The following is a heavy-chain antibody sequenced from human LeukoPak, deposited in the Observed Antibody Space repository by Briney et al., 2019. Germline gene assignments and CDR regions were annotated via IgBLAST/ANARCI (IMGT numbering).Heavy chain of an antibody. D-gene: IGHD6-19*01. CDR3: ARDPPHLYSSGWHIDY. CDR1: GGSISSSSSY. Sequence: PSETLSLTCSVSGGSISSSSSYWGWIRQPPGKGLEWIGSIYYSGSTYYNPSLKSRVTISVDTSKNQFSLKLSSVTAADTAVYYCARDPPHLYSSGWHIDYWGQGTLVTVSS. CDR2: IYYSGST. J-gene: IGHJ4*02. V-gene: IGHV4-39*07.